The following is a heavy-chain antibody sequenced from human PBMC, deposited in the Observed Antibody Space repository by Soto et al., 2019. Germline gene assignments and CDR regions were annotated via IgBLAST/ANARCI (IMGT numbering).Heavy chain of an antibody. Sequence: GGSLRLSCAASGFTFNRYAMSWVRQAPGKGLEWVSTISGSGGSTYYADSVQGRFSISRDNSKNTLSLQVNSLRAEDTAIYYCAKDDDYDISGYRDYYYGMDVWGQGTTVTVSS. J-gene: IGHJ6*02. V-gene: IGHV3-23*01. CDR1: GFTFNRYA. CDR2: ISGSGGST. CDR3: AKDDDYDISGYRDYYYGMDV. D-gene: IGHD3-22*01.